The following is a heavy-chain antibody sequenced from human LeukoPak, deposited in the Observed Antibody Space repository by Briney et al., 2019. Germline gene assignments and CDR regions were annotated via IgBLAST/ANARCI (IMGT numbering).Heavy chain of an antibody. V-gene: IGHV1-46*01. J-gene: IGHJ4*02. CDR2: INPSGGST. D-gene: IGHD2-2*01. CDR3: ARDKNSYCSSTSCYSGGAGY. CDR1: GYTFTSYY. Sequence: GASVKVSCKASGYTFTSYYMHWVRQAPGQGLAWMGIINPSGGSTSYAQKFQGRVTMTRDTSTSTVYMELSSLRSEDTAVYYCARDKNSYCSSTSCYSGGAGYWGQGTLVTVSS.